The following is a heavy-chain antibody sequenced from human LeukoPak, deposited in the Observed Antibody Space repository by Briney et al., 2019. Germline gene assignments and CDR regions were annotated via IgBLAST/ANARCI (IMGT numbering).Heavy chain of an antibody. Sequence: PSETLSLTCTVSDGSISNSSFYWGWIRQPPGKGLEWIGNIYYSGNTYYNSSLKSRVTISVDTSKNQFSLKLSSVTAADTAVYYCARESNISSSWYRRGFVAFDIWGQGTMVTVSS. CDR1: DGSISNSSFY. CDR2: IYYSGNT. CDR3: ARESNISSSWYRRGFVAFDI. D-gene: IGHD6-13*01. V-gene: IGHV4-39*02. J-gene: IGHJ3*02.